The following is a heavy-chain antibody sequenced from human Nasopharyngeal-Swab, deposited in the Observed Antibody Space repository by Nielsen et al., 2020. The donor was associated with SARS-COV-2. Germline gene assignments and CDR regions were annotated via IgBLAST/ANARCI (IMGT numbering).Heavy chain of an antibody. D-gene: IGHD2-15*01. Sequence: GESLKISCAASGFTFSSYAMHWVRQAPGKGLEWLAVISYDGSDKYYEDSVKGRFTISRDNSKNTLYLQMKSLRAEDTAVYYCAIDLGGYLDYWGQGTLVTVSS. CDR2: ISYDGSDK. CDR1: GFTFSSYA. V-gene: IGHV3-30-3*01. CDR3: AIDLGGYLDY. J-gene: IGHJ4*02.